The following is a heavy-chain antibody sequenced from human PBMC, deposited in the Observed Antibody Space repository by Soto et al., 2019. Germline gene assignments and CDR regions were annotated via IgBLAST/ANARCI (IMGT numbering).Heavy chain of an antibody. CDR2: IIPIFGTA. CDR3: ARAYNWNLRAFDI. J-gene: IGHJ3*02. Sequence: RASVKVSCKASGGTFSSYAISWVRQAPGQGLEWMGGIIPIFGTANYAQKFQGRVTITADESTSTAYMELSSLRSEDTAVYYCARAYNWNLRAFDIWGQGTMVTVSS. D-gene: IGHD1-20*01. V-gene: IGHV1-69*13. CDR1: GGTFSSYA.